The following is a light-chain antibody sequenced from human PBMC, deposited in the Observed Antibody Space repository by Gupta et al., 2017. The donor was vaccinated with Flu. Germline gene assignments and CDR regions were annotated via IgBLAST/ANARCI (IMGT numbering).Light chain of an antibody. V-gene: IGKV1-39*01. J-gene: IGKJ3*01. CDR3: QQSHSTPFT. CDR1: QTISSF. CDR2: TTS. Sequence: DIQMTQTPSSLSASVGDRVTITCRASQTISSFVDWYQHRRGKAPELLIYTTSNVQSGVPSRFSGRRSGTNFTLTISSRQPEDFATYYCQQSHSTPFTFGPGTKVDIK.